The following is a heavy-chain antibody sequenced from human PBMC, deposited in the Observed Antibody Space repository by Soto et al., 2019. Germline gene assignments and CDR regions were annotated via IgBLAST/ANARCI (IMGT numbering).Heavy chain of an antibody. D-gene: IGHD6-13*01. CDR3: ARATKQQLVVGDAFDI. Sequence: GASVKVSCKASGYTFTGYYMHWVRQAPGQGLEWMGWINPNSGGTNYAQKFQGWGTMTRDTSISTAYMELSRLRSDDTAVYYCARATKQQLVVGDAFDIWGQGTMVTVSS. CDR1: GYTFTGYY. CDR2: INPNSGGT. J-gene: IGHJ3*02. V-gene: IGHV1-2*04.